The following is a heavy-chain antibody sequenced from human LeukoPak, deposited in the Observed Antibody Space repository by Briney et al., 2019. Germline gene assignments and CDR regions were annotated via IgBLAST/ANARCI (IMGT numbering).Heavy chain of an antibody. V-gene: IGHV3-48*03. D-gene: IGHD1-26*01. Sequence: PGGSLRLSCAASGFTFSSYEMNWVRQAPGKGLEWVSYISSSGSTIYYADSVKGRFTISRDNAKNSLYLQMNSLRAEDTALYYCARVQNSGSYSGVLDYWGQGTLVTVSS. CDR3: ARVQNSGSYSGVLDY. CDR2: ISSSGSTI. J-gene: IGHJ4*02. CDR1: GFTFSSYE.